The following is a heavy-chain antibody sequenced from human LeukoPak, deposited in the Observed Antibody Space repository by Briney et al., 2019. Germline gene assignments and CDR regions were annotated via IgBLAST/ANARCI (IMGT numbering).Heavy chain of an antibody. J-gene: IGHJ6*02. Sequence: SETLSLTCTVSGGSISSSSYYWGWIRQPPGKGLEWIGSIYYSGSTYFNPSLRSRVTISVDTSKNHFSLRLNSVTAADTAVYYCARQMMNSSWCYGMDVWGQGTTVTVSS. D-gene: IGHD6-13*01. V-gene: IGHV4-39*01. CDR3: ARQMMNSSWCYGMDV. CDR2: IYYSGST. CDR1: GGSISSSSYY.